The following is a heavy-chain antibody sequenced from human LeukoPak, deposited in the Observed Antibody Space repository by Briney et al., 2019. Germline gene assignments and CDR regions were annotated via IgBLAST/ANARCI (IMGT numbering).Heavy chain of an antibody. J-gene: IGHJ4*02. CDR3: LLRRDGYTHFDY. CDR2: IYTSGST. V-gene: IGHV4-61*02. D-gene: IGHD5-24*01. CDR1: GGSISSDNYY. Sequence: PSQTLSLTCTASGGSISSDNYYGNWIRQPAGKGLEWMGRIYTSGSTNYNPSRKTGVTISIDTSKNQSSLKLTSVTGADTAVYYCLLRRDGYTHFDYWGQGTLVTVSS.